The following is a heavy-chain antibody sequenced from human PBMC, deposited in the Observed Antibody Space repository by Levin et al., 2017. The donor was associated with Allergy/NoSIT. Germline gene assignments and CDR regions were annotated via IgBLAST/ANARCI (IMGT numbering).Heavy chain of an antibody. V-gene: IGHV4-39*01. CDR1: GGSISSSSYY. CDR2: IYYSGST. J-gene: IGHJ5*02. D-gene: IGHD3-10*01. Sequence: SETLSLTCTVSGGSISSSSYYWGWIRQPPGKGLEWIGSIYYSGSTYYNPSLKSRVTISVDTSKNQFSLKLSSVTAADTAVYYCARLHGVGDYNWFDPWGQGTLVTVSS. CDR3: ARLHGVGDYNWFDP.